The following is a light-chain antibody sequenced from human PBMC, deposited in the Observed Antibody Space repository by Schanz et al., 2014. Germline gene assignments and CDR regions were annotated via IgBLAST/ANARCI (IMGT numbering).Light chain of an antibody. J-gene: IGKJ2*01. CDR1: QSVSSN. V-gene: IGKV3-20*01. CDR2: DAS. Sequence: EIVMMQSPATLSVSPGERATLSCRARQSVSSNLAWYQQKPGQAPGLLISDASNRATGVPDRFSGSGSGTDFTLTISRLEPEDSAVYYCQQYGSSRYTFGQGTKLEIK. CDR3: QQYGSSRYT.